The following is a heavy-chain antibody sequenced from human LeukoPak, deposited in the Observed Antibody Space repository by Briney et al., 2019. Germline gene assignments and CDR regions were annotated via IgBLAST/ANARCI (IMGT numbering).Heavy chain of an antibody. CDR3: ARGGPRIAVPGTVL. CDR2: ISTYNGKT. V-gene: IGHV1-18*01. CDR1: GYSFTSYG. J-gene: IGHJ4*02. Sequence: ASVKVSCKASGYSFTSYGISWVRQAPGQGLEWMGWISTYNGKTNSAQKFQGRVTMTTDTSTSTAYMELRGLRSDDTAVYYCARGGPRIAVPGTVLWGQGTLVTVSS. D-gene: IGHD6-19*01.